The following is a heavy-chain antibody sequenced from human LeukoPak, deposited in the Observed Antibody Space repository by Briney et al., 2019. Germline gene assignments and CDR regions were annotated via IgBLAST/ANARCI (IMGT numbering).Heavy chain of an antibody. J-gene: IGHJ4*02. D-gene: IGHD6-19*01. Sequence: SETLSLTCAVSGVSISSGGYSWSWIRQPPGKGLEWIGYIYHSGSTYYNPSLKSRVTISVDRSKNQFSLKLSSVTAADTAVYYCARDVSGWRFDYWGQGTLVTVSS. CDR1: GVSISSGGYS. CDR2: IYHSGST. CDR3: ARDVSGWRFDY. V-gene: IGHV4-30-2*01.